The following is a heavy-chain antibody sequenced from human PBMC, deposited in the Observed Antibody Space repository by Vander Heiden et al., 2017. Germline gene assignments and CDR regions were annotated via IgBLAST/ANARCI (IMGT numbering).Heavy chain of an antibody. CDR1: GFTLANHA. Sequence: EVQLLESGGGLVRPGQSLRLSCEASGFTLANHAMHWVRQVAGKGLEWVSGINWSGEFIGYAASGRGRFTMFRDNAENVVYLQMTSLRPEDTAFYYCAKGYGDSYPHYFNDWGQGTLVTVS. CDR2: INWSGEFI. J-gene: IGHJ4*02. D-gene: IGHD5-18*01. V-gene: IGHV3-9*01. CDR3: AKGYGDSYPHYFND.